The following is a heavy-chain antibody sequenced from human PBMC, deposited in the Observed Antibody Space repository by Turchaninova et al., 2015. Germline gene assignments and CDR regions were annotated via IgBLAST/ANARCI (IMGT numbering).Heavy chain of an antibody. J-gene: IGHJ3*02. CDR3: ARIGHGFSYGNGLDI. D-gene: IGHD5-18*01. V-gene: IGHV3-30-3*01. Sequence: QVHLVESGGGVVQPGSSLRLSCVASGFSFSGYSMHWVRQAPGQGRQGGAVFKHEGTNKRTAESVKCRFTISRDNSKNTLDLQMNSLRAEDTAMYYCARIGHGFSYGNGLDIWGQGTMVTVSS. CDR1: GFSFSGYS. CDR2: FKHEGTNK.